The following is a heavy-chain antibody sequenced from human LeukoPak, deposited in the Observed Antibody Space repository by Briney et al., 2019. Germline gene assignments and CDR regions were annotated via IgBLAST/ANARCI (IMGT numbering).Heavy chain of an antibody. CDR1: GYTFTSYY. CDR2: INPSGGST. J-gene: IGHJ3*02. Sequence: ASVKVSCKASGYTFTSYYMHWVRQAPGQGLEWIGIINPSGGSTSYAQRFQGRVTMTRDTSTSTVYMELSSLRSEDTAVYYCSVVASSDAFDIWGQGTMVTVSS. CDR3: SVVASSDAFDI. D-gene: IGHD2-15*01. V-gene: IGHV1-46*01.